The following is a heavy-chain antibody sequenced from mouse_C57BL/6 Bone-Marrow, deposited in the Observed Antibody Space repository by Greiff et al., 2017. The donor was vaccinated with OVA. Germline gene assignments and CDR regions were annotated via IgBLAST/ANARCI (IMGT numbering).Heavy chain of an antibody. J-gene: IGHJ1*03. V-gene: IGHV1-42*01. D-gene: IGHD1-1*01. CDR3: ARRGPYYGSSWYFDV. CDR1: GYSFTGYY. CDR2: INPSTGGT. Sequence: VQLQQSGPELVKPGASVKISCKASGYSFTGYYMNWVKQSPEKSLEWIGEINPSTGGTTYNQKLKAKATLTVDKSSSTAYMQLKSLTSEDSAVYYCARRGPYYGSSWYFDVWGTGTTVTVSS.